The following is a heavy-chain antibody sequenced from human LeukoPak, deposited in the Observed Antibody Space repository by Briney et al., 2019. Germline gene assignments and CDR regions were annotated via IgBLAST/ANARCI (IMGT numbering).Heavy chain of an antibody. CDR1: GYTFTGYY. CDR2: INPSGGST. J-gene: IGHJ4*02. V-gene: IGHV1-46*01. CDR3: ASYSGSYYGAFDY. D-gene: IGHD1-26*01. Sequence: ASVKVSCKASGYTFTGYYMHWVRQAPGQGLEWMGIINPSGGSTSYAQKFQGRVTMTRDTSTSTVYMELSSLRSEDTAVYYCASYSGSYYGAFDYWGQGTLVTVSS.